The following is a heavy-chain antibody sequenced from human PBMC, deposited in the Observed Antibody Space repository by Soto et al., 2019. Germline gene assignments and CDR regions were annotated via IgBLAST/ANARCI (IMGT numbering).Heavy chain of an antibody. Sequence: SETLSLTCTVSGGSIRNVYWSWIRQSPGKRLEWIGLIFHSGNAKYNPSLKSRVTISVDTSKNQFSLSLDSVTAADTAVYFCARAHAPTLPFDYWGQGTLVTVSS. CDR3: ARAHAPTLPFDY. V-gene: IGHV4-59*01. CDR1: GGSIRNVY. D-gene: IGHD2-15*01. J-gene: IGHJ4*01. CDR2: IFHSGNA.